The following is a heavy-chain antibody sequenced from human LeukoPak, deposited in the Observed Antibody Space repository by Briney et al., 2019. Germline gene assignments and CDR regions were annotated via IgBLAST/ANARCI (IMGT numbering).Heavy chain of an antibody. CDR3: AKEGKTRTWNYSQAKPVY. J-gene: IGHJ4*02. CDR2: IKKDGSEK. V-gene: IGHV3-7*03. D-gene: IGHD1-7*01. Sequence: GGSLRLSCAASGFTFSSYWMSWVRQAPGKGLEWVANIKKDGSEKYYVDSVKGRFTISRDNAKTSLYLQMSSLRADDTAVYYCAKEGKTRTWNYSQAKPVYWGQGTLVTVSS. CDR1: GFTFSSYW.